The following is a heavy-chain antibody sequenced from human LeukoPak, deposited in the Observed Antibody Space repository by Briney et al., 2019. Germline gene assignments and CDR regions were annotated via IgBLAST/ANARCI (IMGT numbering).Heavy chain of an antibody. V-gene: IGHV4-34*01. D-gene: IGHD1-26*01. CDR3: ARGRRYSGLLDY. CDR2: INHSGST. CDR1: GGSFSGYY. Sequence: PSETLSLTCAVYGGSFSGYYWSWIRQPPGKGLEWIGEINHSGSTNYNPSLKSRVTISVDTSKNQFSLKLSSVTAADTAVYYCARGRRYSGLLDYWGQGTLVTVSS. J-gene: IGHJ4*02.